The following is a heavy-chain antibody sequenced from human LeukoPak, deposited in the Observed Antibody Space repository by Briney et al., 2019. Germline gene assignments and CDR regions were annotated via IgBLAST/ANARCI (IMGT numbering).Heavy chain of an antibody. CDR2: IYYSGSP. V-gene: IGHV4-59*01. Sequence: PSETLSLTCSVFGGSISSYYWTWIRQPPARGLEWIGHIYYSGSPNYNPSLKSRVTISSDTSKNHFSLKVTSVTAADTAFYYCARLSRAGEDYWGQGILVTVSS. CDR1: GGSISSYY. J-gene: IGHJ4*02. CDR3: ARLSRAGEDY. D-gene: IGHD3-16*01.